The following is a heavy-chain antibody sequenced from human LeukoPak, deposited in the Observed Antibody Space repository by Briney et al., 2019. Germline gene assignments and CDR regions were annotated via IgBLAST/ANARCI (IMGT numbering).Heavy chain of an antibody. CDR3: ARQTYDSSGSPYFDY. V-gene: IGHV4-39*01. CDR2: IYYSGST. D-gene: IGHD3-22*01. CDR1: GGSISSSSYY. Sequence: SETPSLTCTVSGGSISSSSYYWGWIRQPPGKGLEWIGSIYYSGSTYYNPSLKSRVTISVDTSKNQFSLKLSSVTAADTAVYYCARQTYDSSGSPYFDYWGQGTLVTVSS. J-gene: IGHJ4*02.